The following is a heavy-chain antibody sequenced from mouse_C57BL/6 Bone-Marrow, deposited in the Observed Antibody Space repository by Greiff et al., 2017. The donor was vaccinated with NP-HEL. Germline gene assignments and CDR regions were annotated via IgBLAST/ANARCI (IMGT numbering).Heavy chain of an antibody. D-gene: IGHD1-1*01. CDR1: GFTFSSYA. V-gene: IGHV5-9-1*02. CDR2: ISSGGDYI. Sequence: EVKLVESGEGLVKPGGSLKLSCAASGFTFSSYAMSWVRQTPEKRLEWVAYISSGGDYIYYADTVKGRFTISRDNARNTLYLQMSSLKSEDTAIYYCTRDIYYYGSRGYFDYWGQGTTLTVSS. CDR3: TRDIYYYGSRGYFDY. J-gene: IGHJ2*01.